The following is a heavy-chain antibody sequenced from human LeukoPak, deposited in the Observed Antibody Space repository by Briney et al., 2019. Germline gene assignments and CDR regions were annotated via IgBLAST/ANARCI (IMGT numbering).Heavy chain of an antibody. CDR2: IGGDGGGT. Sequence: GGSLRLSCIASGFTFSTYTMAWVRQAQGGGLEWVSAIGGDGGGTFYADSVKGRFAISRDNSKSTLYLRMNSLRAEDTAVYYCLKDFGRNLGGPGYWGRGTLVTVSA. D-gene: IGHD3-10*01. CDR1: GFTFSTYT. V-gene: IGHV3-23*01. J-gene: IGHJ4*02. CDR3: LKDFGRNLGGPGY.